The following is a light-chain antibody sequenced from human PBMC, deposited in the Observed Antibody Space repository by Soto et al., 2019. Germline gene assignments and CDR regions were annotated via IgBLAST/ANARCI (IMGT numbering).Light chain of an antibody. J-gene: IGKJ1*01. CDR1: QSISSW. CDR2: KAS. CDR3: QQYNSWT. V-gene: IGKV1-5*03. Sequence: ILLTQSPSTLSASVGDRVTITCRASQSISSWLAWYQQKPGKAPKLLIYKASSLESGVPSRFSGSGSGTEFTLTISSLQPDDFATYYCQQYNSWTFGQGTKVDIK.